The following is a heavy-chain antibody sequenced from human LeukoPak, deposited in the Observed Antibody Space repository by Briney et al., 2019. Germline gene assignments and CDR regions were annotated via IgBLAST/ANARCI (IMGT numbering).Heavy chain of an antibody. CDR2: ISASGSYI. J-gene: IGHJ4*02. CDR3: ARDSPGTTASDY. D-gene: IGHD1-1*01. V-gene: IGHV3-21*01. CDR1: GFTFSRYW. Sequence: KSGGSLRLSCAASGFTFSRYWMHWLRQAPGKGLEWVSSISASGSYIYYADSLKGRFTISRDNTKNSLFLQMNSLRAEDTAVYYCARDSPGTTASDYWGQGTLVTVSS.